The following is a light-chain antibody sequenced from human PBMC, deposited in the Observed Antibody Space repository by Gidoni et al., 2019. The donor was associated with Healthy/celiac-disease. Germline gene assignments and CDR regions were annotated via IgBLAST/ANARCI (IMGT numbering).Light chain of an antibody. Sequence: DIVMTQSTDSLAVSLGERATINCKSSQSVLYRSNNKNYLAWYQQKPGQPPKLLIYWASPRESGVPDRFSGSGSGTDFTLTISSLHAEDVAVYYCQQYYSTPLTSGGGTKVEIK. CDR1: QSVLYRSNNKNY. CDR3: QQYYSTPLT. J-gene: IGKJ4*01. CDR2: WAS. V-gene: IGKV4-1*01.